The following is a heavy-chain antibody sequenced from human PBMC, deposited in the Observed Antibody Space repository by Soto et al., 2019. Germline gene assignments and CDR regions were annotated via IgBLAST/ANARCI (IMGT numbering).Heavy chain of an antibody. D-gene: IGHD6-25*01. J-gene: IGHJ4*02. CDR1: GGSISSRIHY. Sequence: QLQLQESGPGLVKPSETLSLTCTVSGGSISSRIHYWGWIRQPPGKGLEWIGHISYSGSTDYNPSLKSRVTISVDTSKNQFSLKLSSVTAADTAVFYCARREAAAGGYNLDSWGQGTLVTVSS. CDR2: ISYSGST. V-gene: IGHV4-39*01. CDR3: ARREAAAGGYNLDS.